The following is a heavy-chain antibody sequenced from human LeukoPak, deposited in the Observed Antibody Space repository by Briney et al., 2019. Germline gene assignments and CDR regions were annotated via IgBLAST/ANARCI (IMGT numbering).Heavy chain of an antibody. Sequence: GRSLRLSCATSGFTFTSWGMHWVRQAPDKGLEWVAVIWYDGSKKYYADSVKGRFTISRDISKNTLYPQMNTLRADDTALYYCARRGSYLDYWGQGVLVTVSS. CDR2: IWYDGSKK. V-gene: IGHV3-33*01. D-gene: IGHD3-16*01. CDR1: GFTFTSWG. J-gene: IGHJ4*02. CDR3: ARRGSYLDY.